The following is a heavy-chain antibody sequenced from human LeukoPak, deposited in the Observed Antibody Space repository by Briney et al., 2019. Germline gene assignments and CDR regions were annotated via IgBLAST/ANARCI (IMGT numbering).Heavy chain of an antibody. V-gene: IGHV3-7*01. CDR3: ARVGGFCSSTTCYGNLGMDV. CDR1: GFTFRSYW. Sequence: GGPLRLSCAASGFTFRSYWMNWVRQAPGKGLEWVANIKQDGSEKYYVDSVKGRFTISGDNARNSLYLQMNSLRAEDTAVYYCARVGGFCSSTTCYGNLGMDVWGHGTTVTVSS. J-gene: IGHJ6*02. CDR2: IKQDGSEK. D-gene: IGHD2-2*01.